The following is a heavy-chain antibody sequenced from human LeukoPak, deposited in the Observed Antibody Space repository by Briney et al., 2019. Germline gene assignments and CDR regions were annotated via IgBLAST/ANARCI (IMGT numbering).Heavy chain of an antibody. CDR2: ISNNGYST. Sequence: GGSLRLSCAASGFTFSDYYMSWIRQAPGKGLEWLSYISNNGYSTYYRDSVKGRFTISRDNAKNSLYLEMNSLTVEDTAVYYCARQKRTFDYWGRGTLVTVS. V-gene: IGHV3-11*01. CDR3: ARQKRTFDY. J-gene: IGHJ4*02. CDR1: GFTFSDYY.